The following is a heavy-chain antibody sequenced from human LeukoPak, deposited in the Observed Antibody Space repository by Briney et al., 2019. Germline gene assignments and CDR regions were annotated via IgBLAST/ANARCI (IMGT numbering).Heavy chain of an antibody. CDR2: IYYSGST. J-gene: IGHJ4*02. V-gene: IGHV4-59*01. CDR1: GGSISSYY. D-gene: IGHD3-22*01. CDR3: ARVAYYYDSSGYYYFDY. Sequence: SETLSLTCTVSGGSISSYYWSWIRQPPGKGLEWIGYIYYSGSTNYNPSLKSRVTISVDTSKNQFSLKLSSVTAADTAVYCCARVAYYYDSSGYYYFDYWGQGTLVTVSS.